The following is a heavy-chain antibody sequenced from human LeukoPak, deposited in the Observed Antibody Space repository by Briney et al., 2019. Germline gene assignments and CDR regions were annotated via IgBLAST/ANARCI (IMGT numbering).Heavy chain of an antibody. CDR1: RDSISSYY. D-gene: IGHD2-2*01. Sequence: SETLSLTCTVSRDSISSYYWNWLRQSTRRGVEGVGYMFHSGSPNYNPSLKSQVAISIDTSKNQSSLMLSSVTAADTAVYYCARGSRYCSTTSCSSFDYWGQGTLVTVSS. CDR3: ARGSRYCSTTSCSSFDY. CDR2: MFHSGSP. V-gene: IGHV4-59*01. J-gene: IGHJ4*02.